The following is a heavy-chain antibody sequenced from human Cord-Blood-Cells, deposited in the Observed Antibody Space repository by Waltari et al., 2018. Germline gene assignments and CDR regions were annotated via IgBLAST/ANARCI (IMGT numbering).Heavy chain of an antibody. Sequence: QVQLQESGPGLVKPSQTLSLTCTVSGGSISSGGYYWSWIRQPPGKGLEWIGYIYYSGSTYYNPSLKSRVTISVDTSKNQFSLKLSSVTAADTAVYYCARGLGTIVVVPATMYNWFDPWGQGTLVTVSS. CDR3: ARGLGTIVVVPATMYNWFDP. V-gene: IGHV4-31*03. CDR2: IYYSGST. CDR1: GGSISSGGYY. J-gene: IGHJ5*02. D-gene: IGHD2-2*01.